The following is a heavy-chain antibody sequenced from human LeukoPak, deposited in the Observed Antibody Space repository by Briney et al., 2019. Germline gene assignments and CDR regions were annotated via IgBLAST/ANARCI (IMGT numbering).Heavy chain of an antibody. V-gene: IGHV3-30*02. J-gene: IGHJ4*02. CDR1: GFTLSSYG. CDR3: ASPYSSSWYFGY. CDR2: IRYDGSNK. Sequence: GWSLRLSCAASGFTLSSYGMHWVRQAPGRGLEWVAFIRYDGSNKYYADSVKGRFPISRDHSKNTLYLQMNGLSAEDTAVYYCASPYSSSWYFGYWGQGPLVPVSS. D-gene: IGHD6-13*01.